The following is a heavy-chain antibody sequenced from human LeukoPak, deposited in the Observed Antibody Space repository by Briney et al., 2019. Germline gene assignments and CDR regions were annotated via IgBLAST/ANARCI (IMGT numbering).Heavy chain of an antibody. CDR3: ARLNYYDNKGPDAFDI. J-gene: IGHJ3*02. Sequence: GGSLRLSCAASGFTFSAFWMSWVRQAPGKGLEWVANMKQDGSETYYVDSVKGRFTISRDNSKNSLYLQMNSLRAEDTAVYYCARLNYYDNKGPDAFDIWGQGTMVTVSS. D-gene: IGHD3-22*01. CDR2: MKQDGSET. CDR1: GFTFSAFW. V-gene: IGHV3-7*01.